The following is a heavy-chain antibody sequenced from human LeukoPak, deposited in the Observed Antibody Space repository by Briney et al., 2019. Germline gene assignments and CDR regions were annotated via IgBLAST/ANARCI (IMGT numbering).Heavy chain of an antibody. CDR1: GXSXSSSSYS. D-gene: IGHD6-19*01. Sequence: SETLSLTCTVSGXSXSSSSYSWVWIRXXXXXGLXWIGTXYXXGSTYYNPSLTSRVTISVDTSKNQFSLKLSSVTAADTAVYYCAREGYSSGWSGRLSYFDYWGQGTLVTVSS. CDR3: AREGYSSGWSGRLSYFDY. CDR2: XYXXGST. V-gene: IGHV4-39*07. J-gene: IGHJ4*02.